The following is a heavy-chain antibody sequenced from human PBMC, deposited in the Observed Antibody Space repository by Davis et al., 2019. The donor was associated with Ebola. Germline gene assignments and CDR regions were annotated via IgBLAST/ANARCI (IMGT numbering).Heavy chain of an antibody. J-gene: IGHJ4*02. CDR1: GFTFSSYT. CDR2: ISSSSLTT. D-gene: IGHD6-13*01. Sequence: GESLKISCVASGFTFSSYTMNWVRQAPGKGLEWLSYISSSSLTTYSADSVKGRFTVSRDNAKNSLYLEMNSLRAEDTAVYYCAKDSSSWYVWVLDYWGQGTLVTVSS. V-gene: IGHV3-48*01. CDR3: AKDSSSWYVWVLDY.